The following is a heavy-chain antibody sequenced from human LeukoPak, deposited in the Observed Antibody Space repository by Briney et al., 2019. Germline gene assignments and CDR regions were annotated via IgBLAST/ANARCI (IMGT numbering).Heavy chain of an antibody. CDR1: GFSFSSYE. CDR2: ISSSGTTV. CDR3: ARDRDYSSTWVHDSFDI. V-gene: IGHV3-48*03. Sequence: RGSLRLSCAASGFSFSSYEMNWVRQAPGKGLEWVSYISSSGTTVYYADSVKGRFTISRDNAKNSLFLQMDSLRAEDTAVYYCARDRDYSSTWVHDSFDIWGQGIMVTVSS. D-gene: IGHD6-13*01. J-gene: IGHJ3*02.